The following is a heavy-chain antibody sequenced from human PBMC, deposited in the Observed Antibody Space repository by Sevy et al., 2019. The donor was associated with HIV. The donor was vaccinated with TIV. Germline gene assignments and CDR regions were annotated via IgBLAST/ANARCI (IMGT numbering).Heavy chain of an antibody. CDR1: GYTLSQIS. CDR3: ATTKDYYDSRGSPFDS. CDR2: FDPEDGET. D-gene: IGHD3-22*01. J-gene: IGHJ4*02. V-gene: IGHV1-24*01. Sequence: ASVKVSCKVSGYTLSQISMHWVRQAPGKGLEWMGSFDPEDGETIYAQKFQARVTMTDDTSTDTAYMELSSLRSDDTAVYYCATTKDYYDSRGSPFDSWGQGTLVTVSS.